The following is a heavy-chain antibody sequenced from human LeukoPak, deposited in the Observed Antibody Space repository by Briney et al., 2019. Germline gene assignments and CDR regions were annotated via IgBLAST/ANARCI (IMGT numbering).Heavy chain of an antibody. Sequence: GGSLRLSCAASGFTFSSYWMTWVRQAPGKGLEWVAVISYDGSNKYYADSVKGRFTISRDNSKNTLHLQMNSLRAEDTAVYYCAKDERLDYWGQGTLVTVSS. V-gene: IGHV3-30*18. D-gene: IGHD1-1*01. J-gene: IGHJ4*02. CDR2: ISYDGSNK. CDR1: GFTFSSYW. CDR3: AKDERLDY.